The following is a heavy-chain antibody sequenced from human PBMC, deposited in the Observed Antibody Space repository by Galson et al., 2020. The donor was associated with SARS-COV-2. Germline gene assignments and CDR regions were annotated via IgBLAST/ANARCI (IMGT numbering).Heavy chain of an antibody. D-gene: IGHD3-22*01. CDR1: GFTLSPYW. J-gene: IGHJ4*02. CDR3: ARGDYYDKFFDY. V-gene: IGHV3-7*01. CDR2: IKQDGSET. Sequence: GESLKISCAASGFTLSPYWMSWVRQAPGKGLEWVANIKQDGSETYYVDSVKGRFTISRDNAENSLYLQMDSLRAEDTAVYYCARGDYYDKFFDYWGQGALVTVSS.